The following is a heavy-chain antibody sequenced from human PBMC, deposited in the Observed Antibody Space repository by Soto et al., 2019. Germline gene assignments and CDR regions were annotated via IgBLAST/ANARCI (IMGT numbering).Heavy chain of an antibody. J-gene: IGHJ4*02. CDR2: ISFDGNII. CDR3: ARTFDTITYYFDY. CDR1: EFSFSSYA. V-gene: IGHV3-30*16. D-gene: IGHD3-9*01. Sequence: GGSLRLSCAASEFSFSSYAMHWIRQAPGKGLEWVAVISFDGNIIQYADSVKGRFIISRDNSKNTLYLQMNSLRGEDTAVYYCARTFDTITYYFDYWGQGTLVTVSS.